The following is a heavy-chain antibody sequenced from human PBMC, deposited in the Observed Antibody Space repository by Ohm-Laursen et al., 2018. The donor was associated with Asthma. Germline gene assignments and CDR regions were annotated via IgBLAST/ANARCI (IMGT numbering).Heavy chain of an antibody. V-gene: IGHV3-23*01. D-gene: IGHD3-10*01. CDR1: GFTFSSYT. CDR2: ISGLDNGAYT. Sequence: SLRLSCTATGFTFSSYTMNWVRQAPGKGLEWVSIISGLDNGAYTYYADSVRGRFTISRDNSKSTLFLQMNSLRAEDTAVYYCAKDSGWFREQSWSYFDYWGQGTLVTVSS. CDR3: AKDSGWFREQSWSYFDY. J-gene: IGHJ4*02.